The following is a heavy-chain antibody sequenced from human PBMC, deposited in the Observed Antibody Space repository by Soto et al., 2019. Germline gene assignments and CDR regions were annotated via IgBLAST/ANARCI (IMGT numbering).Heavy chain of an antibody. CDR3: ARVAHSLWGMDV. J-gene: IGHJ6*02. V-gene: IGHV3-53*01. Sequence: EVQLVESGGGLIQPGGSLRLSCAASGFTVSSNYMSWVRQAPGKGLEWVSVIYSGGSTYYADSVRGRFTISRDNSKNTLYLQMNSLRAEDTAVYYCARVAHSLWGMDVWGQGTTVTVSS. D-gene: IGHD3-10*01. CDR2: IYSGGST. CDR1: GFTVSSNY.